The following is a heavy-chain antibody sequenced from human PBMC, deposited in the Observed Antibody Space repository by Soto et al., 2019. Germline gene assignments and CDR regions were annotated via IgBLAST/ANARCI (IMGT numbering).Heavy chain of an antibody. V-gene: IGHV3-72*01. D-gene: IGHD6-19*01. CDR3: ARGRGSGWYYFDY. CDR2: IRSKVDSYSP. Sequence: EVQLVESGGGLVQPGGSLRLSCAASGFTFSDHYMDWVRQAPGKGLEWVGRIRSKVDSYSPEYAASVKGRFTISRDESKNSLYLQMNSLKTEDTAVYYCARGRGSGWYYFDYWGQGSLVTVSS. CDR1: GFTFSDHY. J-gene: IGHJ4*02.